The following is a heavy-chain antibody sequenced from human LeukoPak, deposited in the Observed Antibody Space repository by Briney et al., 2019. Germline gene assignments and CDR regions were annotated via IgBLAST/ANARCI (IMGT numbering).Heavy chain of an antibody. CDR3: ARGGTDY. V-gene: IGHV1-2*06. J-gene: IGHJ4*02. CDR1: GYTFTGYY. Sequence: ASVKVSCKASGYTFTGYYIYWVRQAPGQRLEWMGQISPHSGGTNYAQKFQGRVTMTGDTSITTAYMELSNLRSDDTAVYYCARGGTDYWGQGTLVTVSS. D-gene: IGHD5-12*01. CDR2: ISPHSGGT.